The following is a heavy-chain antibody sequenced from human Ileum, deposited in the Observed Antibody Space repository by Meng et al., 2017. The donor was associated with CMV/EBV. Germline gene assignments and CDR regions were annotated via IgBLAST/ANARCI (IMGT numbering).Heavy chain of an antibody. D-gene: IGHD6-13*01. V-gene: IGHV3-21*01. CDR1: GFTISGFT. CDR3: ARDTGSSWYYHYYGMDV. CDR2: ISSGSSYI. J-gene: IGHJ6*02. Sequence: GGSLRLSCAASGFTISGFTMNWVRQAPGKGLEWVSSISSGSSYIYYADSVKGRFTISRDNAKNSLYLQMISLRAEDTAVYYCARDTGSSWYYHYYGMDVWARGPS.